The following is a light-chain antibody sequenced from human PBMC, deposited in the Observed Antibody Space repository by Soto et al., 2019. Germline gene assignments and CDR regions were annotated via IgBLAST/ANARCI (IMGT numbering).Light chain of an antibody. V-gene: IGLV2-8*01. CDR2: EVS. J-gene: IGLJ2*01. Sequence: QSALTQPPSASGSPGQSVTISCTGTSSDVGGYNYVSWYQQHPGKAPKLMIYEVSKRPSGVPDRFSGSKSGNTASLTVSGXXXXXXXXXYCSSYAGSNNKVFGGGTQLTV. CDR1: SSDVGGYNY. CDR3: SSYAGSNNKV.